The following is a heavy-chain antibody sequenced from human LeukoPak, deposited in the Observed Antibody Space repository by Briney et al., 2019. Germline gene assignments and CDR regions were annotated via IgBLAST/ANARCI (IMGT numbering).Heavy chain of an antibody. CDR2: IYYSGST. J-gene: IGHJ5*02. CDR3: ARVSEDRYCSGGSCYPWWFDP. D-gene: IGHD2-15*01. V-gene: IGHV4-59*01. Sequence: PSETLSLTCTVSGGSISSYYWSWIRHPPGKGLEWIGYIYYSGSTNYNPSLKSRVTISVDTSKNQFSLKLSSVTAADTAVYYCARVSEDRYCSGGSCYPWWFDPWGQGTLVTVSS. CDR1: GGSISSYY.